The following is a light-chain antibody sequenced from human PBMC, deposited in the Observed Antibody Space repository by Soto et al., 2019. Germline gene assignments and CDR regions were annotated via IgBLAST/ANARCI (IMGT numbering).Light chain of an antibody. CDR2: GAS. Sequence: VLMQAPYSLSLSPGERATLTCRASQNVGSNYLAWYQQKPGQAPRLLIRGASNRATGIPDRFSGSGSGTDFTLTVSRLEPEDVAVYYCQQYAYAPITFGQGTRLEIK. V-gene: IGKV3-20*01. CDR3: QQYAYAPIT. J-gene: IGKJ5*01. CDR1: QNVGSNY.